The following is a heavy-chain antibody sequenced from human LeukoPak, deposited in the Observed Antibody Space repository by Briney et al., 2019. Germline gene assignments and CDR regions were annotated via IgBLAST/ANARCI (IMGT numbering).Heavy chain of an antibody. CDR3: ARMFRSSWYINWFDP. Sequence: SETLSLTCTVSSGSISTSNYYWGWIRQPPGKALEWIGNIFYSGSTYYSPSLKSRLTISVDTSKNQFSLKLNFVTAADTAMYYCARMFRSSWYINWFDPWGQGTLVTVSS. CDR2: IFYSGST. D-gene: IGHD6-13*01. J-gene: IGHJ5*02. CDR1: SGSISTSNYY. V-gene: IGHV4-39*07.